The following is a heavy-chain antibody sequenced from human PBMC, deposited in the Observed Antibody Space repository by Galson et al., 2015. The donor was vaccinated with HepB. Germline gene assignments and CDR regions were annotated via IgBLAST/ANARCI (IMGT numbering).Heavy chain of an antibody. Sequence: SLRPSCAASGFIFSTYAMHWVRQAPGKGLEWVAVISFDGSNNHYADSVKGRFTISRDNSKNTLYLQMNSLRVEDTAVYYCAREGGWGQGTQVTVSS. V-gene: IGHV3-30*04. CDR1: GFIFSTYA. D-gene: IGHD3-16*01. CDR2: ISFDGSNN. CDR3: AREGG. J-gene: IGHJ4*02.